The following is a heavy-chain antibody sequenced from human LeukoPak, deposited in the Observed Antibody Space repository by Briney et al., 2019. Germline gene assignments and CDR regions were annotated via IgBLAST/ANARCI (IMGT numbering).Heavy chain of an antibody. CDR3: ASVYSGYDWDYDAFDI. Sequence: PGGSLRLSCAASGFTFSSYAMHWVRQAPGKGRGWVAVISYDGSNKYYADSVKGRFTISGDNSKNTLSLPMNSLRAEDTAVYYCASVYSGYDWDYDAFDIWGQGTMVTVSS. CDR1: GFTFSSYA. V-gene: IGHV3-30-3*01. D-gene: IGHD5-12*01. J-gene: IGHJ3*02. CDR2: ISYDGSNK.